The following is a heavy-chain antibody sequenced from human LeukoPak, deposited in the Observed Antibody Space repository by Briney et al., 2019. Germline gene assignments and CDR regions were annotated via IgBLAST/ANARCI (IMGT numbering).Heavy chain of an antibody. CDR1: GYTFTINH. V-gene: IGHV1-46*01. CDR2: INPSGDST. J-gene: IGHJ4*02. CDR3: ARGGYEAVARQGY. Sequence: ASVKVSCKASGYTFTINHIHWVRQAPGQGLEWMGVINPSGDSTTYAQNFQGRVTMTRDTSTSTVYMELRSLRSDDTAVYYCARGGYEAVARQGYWGQGTLVTVSS. D-gene: IGHD6-19*01.